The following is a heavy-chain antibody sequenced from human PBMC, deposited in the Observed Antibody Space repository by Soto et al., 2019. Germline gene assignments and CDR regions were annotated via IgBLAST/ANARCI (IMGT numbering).Heavy chain of an antibody. D-gene: IGHD2-15*01. CDR1: GLTVSQNY. V-gene: IGHV3-66*03. CDR2: LYAEGST. CDR3: ARVRRQCGGGVCYSLGYNDGLDV. Sequence: VQLVESGGGLIQPGGSLRLSCVASGLTVSQNYMAWVRQAPEMGPQWVSVLYAEGSTYYTESVKGRFTISRDNSNNILFLQMDSLRPEDTGLYYCARVRRQCGGGVCYSLGYNDGLDVWGQGTPVTVSS. J-gene: IGHJ6*02.